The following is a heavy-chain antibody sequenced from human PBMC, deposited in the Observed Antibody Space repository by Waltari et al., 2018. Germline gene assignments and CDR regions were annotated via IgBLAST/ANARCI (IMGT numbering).Heavy chain of an antibody. Sequence: QVQLQESGPGLVKPSETLSLTCAVSGYSISSGYYWGWIRQPPGKGLEWIGSIYHSGSTPSNPSLMSRVTRSVDTSKNQCSLKLSSVTAADTAVYYCARQAPHRYFDWLFPYYFDYWGQGTLVTVSS. CDR1: GYSISSGYY. V-gene: IGHV4-38-2*01. CDR3: ARQAPHRYFDWLFPYYFDY. CDR2: IYHSGST. D-gene: IGHD3-9*01. J-gene: IGHJ4*02.